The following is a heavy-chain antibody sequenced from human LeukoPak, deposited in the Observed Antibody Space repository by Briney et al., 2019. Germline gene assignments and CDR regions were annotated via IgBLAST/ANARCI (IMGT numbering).Heavy chain of an antibody. V-gene: IGHV3-23*01. D-gene: IGHD2-15*01. CDR1: GFTFSSYA. Sequence: SGGSLRLSCAASGFTFSSYAMSWVRQAPGKGLEWVSAISGSGASTYYADSVKGRFTISRDNFKNTLYLQMNSLRAEDTAVYYCAKDRGYCSGGSCCFDYWGQGTLVTVSS. J-gene: IGHJ4*02. CDR3: AKDRGYCSGGSCCFDY. CDR2: ISGSGAST.